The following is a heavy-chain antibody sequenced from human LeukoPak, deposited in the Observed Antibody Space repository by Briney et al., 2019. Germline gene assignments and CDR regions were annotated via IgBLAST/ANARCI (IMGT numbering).Heavy chain of an antibody. CDR1: GDSFSYFY. CDR2: IYYSGST. D-gene: IGHD3-22*01. J-gene: IGHJ4*02. Sequence: SETLSLTCTVSGDSFSYFYWSWIRQPPGKGLEWIGYIYYSGSTNYNPSLKSRVTISVDTSKNQFSLKLSSVTADDTAVYYCARDYYDSSGSFDYWGQGTLVTVSS. CDR3: ARDYYDSSGSFDY. V-gene: IGHV4-59*01.